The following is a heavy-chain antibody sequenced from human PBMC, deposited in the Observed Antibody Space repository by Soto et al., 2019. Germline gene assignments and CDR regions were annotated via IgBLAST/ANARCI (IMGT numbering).Heavy chain of an antibody. D-gene: IGHD3-10*01. CDR2: IYSGVLT. Sequence: GGSLRLSCAASGFTVGSNYMSWVRQALGKGLEWLSVIYSGVLTYYADSLRCLFTFSRDNSKNTLYLQMNSLRVEDRVLYYCAKVLLGVHYYVSGSYYLTSYGMDVWGQGTRVTVSS. V-gene: IGHV3-66*02. CDR1: GFTVGSNY. CDR3: AKVLLGVHYYVSGSYYLTSYGMDV. J-gene: IGHJ6*02.